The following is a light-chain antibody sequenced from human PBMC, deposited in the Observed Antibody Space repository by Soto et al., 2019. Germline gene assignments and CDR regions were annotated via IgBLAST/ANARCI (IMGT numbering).Light chain of an antibody. CDR2: GAS. J-gene: IGKJ1*01. Sequence: VLSLSPGAVSLSTGRGATRSCRASQSVSSSYLAWYQQKPGRAPRLLIDGASSRATGIPYRFSGSARGTYCTLIIIRRSCEELVVYYWQQYGSPETVGQGTKVDIK. CDR1: QSVSSSY. CDR3: QQYGSPET. V-gene: IGKV3-20*01.